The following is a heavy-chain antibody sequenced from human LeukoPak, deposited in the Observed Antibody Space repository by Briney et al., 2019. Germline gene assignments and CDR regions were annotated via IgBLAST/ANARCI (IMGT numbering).Heavy chain of an antibody. CDR1: GYTFTSYY. V-gene: IGHV1-46*01. CDR2: INPSGGST. Sequence: GASVKVSCKASGYTFTSYYMHWVRQAPGQGLECMGIINPSGGSTSYAQKFQGRVTITRNTSISTAYMELSSLRSEDTAVYYCARGREWLRFAGVYMDVWGKGTTVTVSS. CDR3: ARGREWLRFAGVYMDV. D-gene: IGHD5-12*01. J-gene: IGHJ6*03.